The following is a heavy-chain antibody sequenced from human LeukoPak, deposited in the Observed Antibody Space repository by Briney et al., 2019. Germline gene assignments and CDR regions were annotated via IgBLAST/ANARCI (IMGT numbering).Heavy chain of an antibody. V-gene: IGHV1-2*02. D-gene: IGHD6-13*01. CDR3: ARVEEQLGTTLYYYYYMDV. J-gene: IGHJ6*03. CDR2: INPNSGGT. Sequence: ASVKVSCKASGYTFTGYYMHWVRQAPGQGLEWMGWINPNSGGTNYAQKFQGRVTMTRDTSISTAYMELSRLRSDDTAVYYCARVEEQLGTTLYYYYYMDVWGKGTTVTVSS. CDR1: GYTFTGYY.